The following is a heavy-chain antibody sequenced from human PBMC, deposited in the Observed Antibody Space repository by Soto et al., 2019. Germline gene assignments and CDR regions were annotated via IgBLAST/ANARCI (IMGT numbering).Heavy chain of an antibody. CDR1: GYTFTNND. Sequence: ASVKVSCKASGYTFTNNDINWVRQDPGQGLEWIGWMNTNTNTKDSAEVFEGRVSLTWDTSISTAYMQLNSLKIDDTAVYYCAREVIETSSLWLDPWGQGTLVTVSS. CDR3: AREVIETSSLWLDP. CDR2: MNTNTNTK. V-gene: IGHV1-8*01. J-gene: IGHJ5*02.